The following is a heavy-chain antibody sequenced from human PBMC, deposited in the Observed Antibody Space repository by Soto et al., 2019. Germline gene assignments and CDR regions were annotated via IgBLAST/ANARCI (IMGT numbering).Heavy chain of an antibody. CDR2: INAGNGNT. CDR3: ARVPRTYDILTGYPDY. D-gene: IGHD3-9*01. V-gene: IGHV1-3*01. Sequence: ASVKVSCKASGYTFTIYAMHWVLQAPGQRLEWVGWINAGNGNTKYSQKFQGRVTITRDTSASTAYMELSSLRSEDTAVYYCARVPRTYDILTGYPDYWGQGTLVTVS. J-gene: IGHJ4*02. CDR1: GYTFTIYA.